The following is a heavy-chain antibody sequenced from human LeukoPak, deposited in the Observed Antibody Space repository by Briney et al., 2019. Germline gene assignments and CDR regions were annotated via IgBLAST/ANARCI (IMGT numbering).Heavy chain of an antibody. V-gene: IGHV1-69*13. CDR3: AREGEQQLGFDY. CDR1: GYTFTSYG. CDR2: TIPGFGTA. D-gene: IGHD6-13*01. J-gene: IGHJ4*02. Sequence: GAAVKVSCKASGYTFTSYGISWVRQAPGQGLKWMGGTIPGFGTANYPQKFQGRVTITADESTSTAYMELSSLRSEDTAVYYCAREGEQQLGFDYWGQGTLVTVSS.